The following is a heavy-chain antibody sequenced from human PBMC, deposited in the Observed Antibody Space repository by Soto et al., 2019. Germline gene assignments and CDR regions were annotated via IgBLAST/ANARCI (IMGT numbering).Heavy chain of an antibody. CDR1: GGSISSYY. CDR2: IYYSGST. CDR3: ARGPYSSSWSHYHYYGMDV. Sequence: SETLSLTCTVSGGSISSYYWSWIRQPPGKGLEWIGYIYYSGSTNYNPSLKSRVTISVDTSKNQFSLKLSSVTAADTAVYYCARGPYSSSWSHYHYYGMDVWGQGTTVTVSS. V-gene: IGHV4-59*01. D-gene: IGHD6-13*01. J-gene: IGHJ6*02.